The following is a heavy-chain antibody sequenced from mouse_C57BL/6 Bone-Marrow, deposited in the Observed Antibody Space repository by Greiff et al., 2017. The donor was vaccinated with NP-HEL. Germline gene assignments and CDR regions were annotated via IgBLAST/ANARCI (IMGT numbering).Heavy chain of an antibody. CDR3: AREAYDGYYVNYCDY. CDR2: IYPGSGST. V-gene: IGHV1-55*01. CDR1: GYTFTSYW. J-gene: IGHJ2*01. D-gene: IGHD2-3*01. Sequence: QVQLQQSGAELVKPGASVKMSCKASGYTFTSYWITWVKQRPGQGLEWIGDIYPGSGSTNYNEKLKSKATLTVDTSSSTAYMQLSSLTSEDSAVYYCAREAYDGYYVNYCDYWGQGTTLTVSS.